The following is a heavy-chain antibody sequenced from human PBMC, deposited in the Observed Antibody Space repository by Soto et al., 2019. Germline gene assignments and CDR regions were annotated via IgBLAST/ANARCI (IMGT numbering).Heavy chain of an antibody. CDR2: IKQDGSEK. V-gene: IGHV3-7*05. D-gene: IGHD3-3*01. CDR3: ARDGFGVVIYPRYYGMDV. CDR1: GFTFSSYW. J-gene: IGHJ6*02. Sequence: GGSLRLSCAASGFTFSSYWMSWVRQAPGKGLEWVANIKQDGSEKYYVDSVKGRFTISRDNAKNSLYLQMNSLRAEDTAVYYCARDGFGVVIYPRYYGMDVWGQGTTVTVSS.